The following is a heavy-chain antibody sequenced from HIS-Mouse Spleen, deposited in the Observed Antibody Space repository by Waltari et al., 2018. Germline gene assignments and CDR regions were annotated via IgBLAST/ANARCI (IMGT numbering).Heavy chain of an antibody. J-gene: IGHJ2*01. V-gene: IGHV4-39*07. CDR3: AREIPYSSSWYDWYFDL. CDR1: GCSIRSSRYS. Sequence: QLQLQESGPGLVTPSETLSLTCTVSGCSIRSSRYSCGWIRQPPGKGLEWIGSIYYSGSTYYNPSLKSRVTISVDTSKNQFSLKLSSVTAADTAVYYCAREIPYSSSWYDWYFDLWGRGTLVTVSS. CDR2: IYYSGST. D-gene: IGHD6-13*01.